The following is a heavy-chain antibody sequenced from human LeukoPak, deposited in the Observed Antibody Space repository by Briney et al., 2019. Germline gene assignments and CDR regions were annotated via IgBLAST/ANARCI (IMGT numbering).Heavy chain of an antibody. J-gene: IGHJ4*02. V-gene: IGHV3-53*01. D-gene: IGHD1-26*01. CDR1: GFTVSSNY. CDR3: ARDLSGSYYFDY. CDR2: IYSGGST. Sequence: GGSLRLSCAASGFTVSSNYMSWGRQAPGKGLEWVSVIYSGGSTYYADSVKGRFTISRDNSKNTLYLQMNSLRAEDTAVYYCARDLSGSYYFDYWGQGTLVTVSS.